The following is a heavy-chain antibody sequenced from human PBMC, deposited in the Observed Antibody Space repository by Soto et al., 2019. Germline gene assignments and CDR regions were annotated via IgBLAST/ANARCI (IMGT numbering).Heavy chain of an antibody. CDR3: AAELYSGGICCTFDI. CDR1: GFTFSNSA. Sequence: HMQVVQAGPEVKTPGTSVKVSCKASGFTFSNSAVQWVRQDRGQRLAWMGWIVVGAGNTNYAQELQGRVTITRDVSTNTAYMELRNLRCEDTAVYYCAAELYSGGICCTFDIWGQGTMVTVSS. J-gene: IGHJ3*02. D-gene: IGHD2-8*02. CDR2: IVVGAGNT. V-gene: IGHV1-58*01.